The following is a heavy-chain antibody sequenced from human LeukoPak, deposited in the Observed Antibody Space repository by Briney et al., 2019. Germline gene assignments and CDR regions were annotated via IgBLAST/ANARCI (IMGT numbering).Heavy chain of an antibody. CDR3: ARLDYSNSPFDY. CDR1: GFSFTNYW. Sequence: GESLKISCKGSGFSFTNYWIGWVGQMPGKGLEWLGIIYPRDSDTRYSPSFQGQVTISAVKSISTAYLQWSSLKASDTAMYYCARLDYSNSPFDYWGQGTLVTVSS. D-gene: IGHD4-11*01. CDR2: IYPRDSDT. V-gene: IGHV5-51*01. J-gene: IGHJ4*02.